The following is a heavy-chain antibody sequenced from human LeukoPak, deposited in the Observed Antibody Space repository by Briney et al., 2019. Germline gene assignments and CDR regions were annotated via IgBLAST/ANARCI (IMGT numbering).Heavy chain of an antibody. CDR1: GFTFSSYS. V-gene: IGHV3-21*01. CDR2: ISSSSSYI. J-gene: IGHJ6*02. D-gene: IGHD3-10*01. CDR3: ARDKDKLNYYGMDV. Sequence: GGSLRLSCAASGFTFSSYSMNWVRQAPGKGLEWVPSISSSSSYIYYADSVKGRFTISRDNAKNSLYLQMNSLRAEDTAVYYCARDKDKLNYYGMDVWGQGTTVTVSS.